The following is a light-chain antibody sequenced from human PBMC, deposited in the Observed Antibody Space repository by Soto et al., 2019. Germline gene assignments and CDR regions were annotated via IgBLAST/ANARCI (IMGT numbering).Light chain of an antibody. CDR1: QSISLY. Sequence: IRMTQSPSSLSASVGDRVTLAXRARQSISLYLNWYQQQPGXPPKXXXYAXSSWQTGVPSRCSGSGSGTDFTLPISSLQPDDVATYYCQQSYSSPVTFGQGTRLEIK. CDR3: QQSYSSPVT. CDR2: AXS. V-gene: IGKV1-39*01. J-gene: IGKJ5*01.